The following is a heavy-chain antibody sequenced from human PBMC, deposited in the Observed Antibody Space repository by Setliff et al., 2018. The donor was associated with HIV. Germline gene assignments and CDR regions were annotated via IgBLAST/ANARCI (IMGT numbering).Heavy chain of an antibody. Sequence: SETLSLTCAVYGGSFSDNYWSWIRQSPGKGLEWIGEINHSGRTKYNPSLNSRVTMSVDKSRNQFSLKVSSVTAADTAVYYCARGWFDSWGQGTLVTVSS. J-gene: IGHJ5*01. V-gene: IGHV4-34*01. CDR2: INHSGRT. CDR3: ARGWFDS. CDR1: GGSFSDNY.